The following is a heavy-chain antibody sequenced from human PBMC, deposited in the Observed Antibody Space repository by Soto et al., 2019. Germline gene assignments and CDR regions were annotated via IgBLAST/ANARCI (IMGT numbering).Heavy chain of an antibody. CDR3: ARSDGPAGYVQH. CDR2: IYTSGST. Sequence: PSATLSLTCANSGGSLSSYYWRWIRPPAGKGLEWIGRIYTSGSTNYNPSLKSRVTMSVDTSKNQFSLKLSSVTAADTAVYYCARSDGPAGYVQHWGQGTRGTV. J-gene: IGHJ1*01. V-gene: IGHV4-4*07. CDR1: GGSLSSYY. D-gene: IGHD3-10*01.